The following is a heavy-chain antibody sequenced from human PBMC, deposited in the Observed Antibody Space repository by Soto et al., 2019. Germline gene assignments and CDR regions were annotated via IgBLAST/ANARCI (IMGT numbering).Heavy chain of an antibody. D-gene: IGHD3-10*01. CDR2: FDPEEGET. J-gene: IGHJ4*02. Sequence: ASVKVSCKVSGYTLTELSMHWVRQAPGKGLEWMGGFDPEEGETIYAQKFWGRFTMTEDTSRDTAYLELSSLRSEDTAVYCCATTRGVRVGFDYWGQGSLVTVSS. CDR3: ATTRGVRVGFDY. V-gene: IGHV1-24*01. CDR1: GYTLTELS.